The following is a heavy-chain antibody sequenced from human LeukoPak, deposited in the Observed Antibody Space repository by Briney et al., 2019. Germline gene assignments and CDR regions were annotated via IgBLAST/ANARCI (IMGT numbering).Heavy chain of an antibody. CDR1: GFTFSRYW. CDR2: ISADGSVT. Sequence: GGSLRLSCADSGFTFSRYWMHWVPQTPGKGLVWGSCISADGSVTRYADSVKGRFTISRDNTKSTLYLQMHSLRAEDTAVYYCATAGGDGSRMGFDPWGQGTLVTVSS. J-gene: IGHJ5*02. V-gene: IGHV3-74*01. CDR3: ATAGGDGSRMGFDP. D-gene: IGHD2-15*01.